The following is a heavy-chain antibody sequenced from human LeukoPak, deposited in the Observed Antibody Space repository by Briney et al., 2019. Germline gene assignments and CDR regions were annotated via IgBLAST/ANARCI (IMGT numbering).Heavy chain of an antibody. CDR1: GFTFSTYA. CDR3: AKETTVAGFYPYFDY. D-gene: IGHD6-19*01. V-gene: IGHV3-23*01. CDR2: ITNGGST. Sequence: GGSLRLSCAASGFTFSTYAMSWVRQAPGKGLEWVSAITNGGSTYYADSVKGRFTISRDNSKKTLYLQMNSLRAEDTAVYYCAKETTVAGFYPYFDYWGQGTLVTVSS. J-gene: IGHJ4*02.